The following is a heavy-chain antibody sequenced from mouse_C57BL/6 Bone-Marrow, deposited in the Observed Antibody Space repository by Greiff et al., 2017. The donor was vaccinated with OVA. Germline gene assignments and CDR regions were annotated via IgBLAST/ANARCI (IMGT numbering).Heavy chain of an antibody. CDR2: IDPENGDT. V-gene: IGHV14-4*01. CDR1: GFTFNDDY. D-gene: IGHD2-1*01. J-gene: IGHJ2*01. Sequence: VQLQQSGAELVRPGASVKLSCTASGFTFNDDYMHWVKQRPDQGLEWIGWIDPENGDTESASKFQGKATITADTSSNTAYLQLSSLTSEDTAVYYCTSYGSFDYWGQGTTLTVSS. CDR3: TSYGSFDY.